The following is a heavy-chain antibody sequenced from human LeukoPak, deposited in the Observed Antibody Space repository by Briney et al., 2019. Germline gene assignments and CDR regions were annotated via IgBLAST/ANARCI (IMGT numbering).Heavy chain of an antibody. CDR1: GGSISSSTYY. V-gene: IGHV4-39*07. CDR2: IYYSGTT. J-gene: IGHJ5*02. Sequence: SETLSLTCTVSGGSISSSTYYWGWIRQPPGKGLEWIGSIYYSGTTHYNPSLESRVTISVDTSKNQFSLKLASVTAADTAVYYRAKGAGGFSYYNWFDPWGQGTLVTVSS. CDR3: AKGAGGFSYYNWFDP. D-gene: IGHD5-18*01.